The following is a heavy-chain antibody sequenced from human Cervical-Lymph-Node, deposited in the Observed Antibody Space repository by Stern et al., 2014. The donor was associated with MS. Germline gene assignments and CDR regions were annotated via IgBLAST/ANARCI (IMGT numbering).Heavy chain of an antibody. Sequence: VQLVESGAEMKKPGASVKVSCMASGYSFTSYFIIWVRQAHGQGLEWMGIINPSAGNTNYAQKFQGRVVMTSDTSTGTVYLELSSLRSEDTAVYYCARDEGADYWGQGTLVTVSS. V-gene: IGHV1-46*01. CDR1: GYSFTSYF. CDR2: INPSAGNT. CDR3: ARDEGADY. J-gene: IGHJ4*02.